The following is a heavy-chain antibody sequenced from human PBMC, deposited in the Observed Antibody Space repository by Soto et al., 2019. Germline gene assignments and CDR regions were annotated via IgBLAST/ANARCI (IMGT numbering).Heavy chain of an antibody. CDR2: ILHDGSQS. Sequence: PWGSLRLSCAASGFTFKNYAIHWFRQAPGKGLEWLTVILHDGSQSFYADSVRGRCTISRDYSKSTVYLQMNSLRDEDTAVYYCARAGLATFAYWGQGILVTVSS. V-gene: IGHV3-33*08. D-gene: IGHD6-19*01. J-gene: IGHJ4*02. CDR3: ARAGLATFAY. CDR1: GFTFKNYA.